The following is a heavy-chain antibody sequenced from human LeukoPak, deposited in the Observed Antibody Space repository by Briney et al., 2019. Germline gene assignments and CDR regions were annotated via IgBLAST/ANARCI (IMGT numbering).Heavy chain of an antibody. J-gene: IGHJ4*02. CDR2: INQDGSVR. V-gene: IGHV3-7*01. D-gene: IGHD2-21*02. CDR3: ARKGLPDY. CDR1: GFTFNTYW. Sequence: SGGSLRLSCTASGFTFNTYWMIWVRQAPGKGLEWVASINQDGSVRYYVASVKGRFTISRDNAKNSVHLQMNSLRAEDTAMYYCARKGLPDYWGRGTMVTVSS.